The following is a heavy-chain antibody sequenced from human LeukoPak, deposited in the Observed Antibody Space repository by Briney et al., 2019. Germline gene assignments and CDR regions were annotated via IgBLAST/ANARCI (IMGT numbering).Heavy chain of an antibody. V-gene: IGHV4-59*01. CDR1: GGSFSGYY. CDR2: IYYSGST. CDR3: ARVRYSSGWYLFHWFDP. Sequence: SETLSLTCAVYGGSFSGYYWSWIRQPPGKGLEWIGYIYYSGSTNYNPSLKSRVTISVDTSKNQFSLKLSSVTAADTAVYYCARVRYSSGWYLFHWFDPWGQGTLVTVSS. D-gene: IGHD6-19*01. J-gene: IGHJ5*02.